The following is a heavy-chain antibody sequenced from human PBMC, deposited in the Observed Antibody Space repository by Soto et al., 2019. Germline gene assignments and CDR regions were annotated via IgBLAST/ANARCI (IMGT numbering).Heavy chain of an antibody. CDR3: ARVGGG. D-gene: IGHD3-10*01. CDR1: GGTFSSYT. J-gene: IGHJ4*02. CDR2: IIPILGIA. Sequence: QVQLVQSGAEVKKPGSSVKVSCKASGGTFSSYTISWVRQAPGQGLEWMGRIIPILGIANYAQKFQGRGTITEDKPTSTAYMEHESLRSGDTPVYYCARVGGGWGQGTLVTVS. V-gene: IGHV1-69*02.